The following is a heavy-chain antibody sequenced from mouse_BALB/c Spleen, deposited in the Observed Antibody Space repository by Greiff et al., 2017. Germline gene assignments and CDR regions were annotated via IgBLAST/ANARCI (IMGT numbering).Heavy chain of an antibody. D-gene: IGHD2-4*01. J-gene: IGHJ3*01. V-gene: IGHV1-7*01. CDR1: GYTFTSYW. CDR2: INPSTGYT. Sequence: QVQLKQSGAELAKPGASVKMSCKASGYTFTSYWMHWVKQRPGQGLEWIGYINPSTGYTEYNQKFKDKATLTADKSSSTAYMQLSSLTSEDSAVYYCARDDYDASWFAYWGQGTLVTVSA. CDR3: ARDDYDASWFAY.